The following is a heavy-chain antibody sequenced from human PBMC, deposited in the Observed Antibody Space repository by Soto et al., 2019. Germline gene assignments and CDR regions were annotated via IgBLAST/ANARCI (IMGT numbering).Heavy chain of an antibody. CDR1: GYDFSTYW. D-gene: IGHD3-10*01. V-gene: IGHV5-51*01. J-gene: IGHJ4*02. Sequence: LGESLKISCKGSGYDFSTYWIGWVRQMPGKGLDLMGVIFPRDSDTKYSPSFEGRVILSADTSTDSAYLQWNSLKAPDTGVYYCARFESFQPNMAIDYWGQGTTVTVYS. CDR2: IFPRDSDT. CDR3: ARFESFQPNMAIDY.